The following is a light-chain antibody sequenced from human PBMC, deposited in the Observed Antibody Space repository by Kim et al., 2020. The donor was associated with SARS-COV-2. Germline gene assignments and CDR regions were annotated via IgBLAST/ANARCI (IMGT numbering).Light chain of an antibody. CDR2: SNY. CDR1: SSNIGSNT. CDR3: AVWDDSLNAYV. J-gene: IGLJ1*01. V-gene: IGLV1-44*01. Sequence: ELTQPPSASGTPGQRVTISCSGSSSNIGSNTVKWYQQLPGTAPKLLIYSNYQRPSGVPDRFSGSKSGTSASLAISGLQSEDEADYYCAVWDDSLNAYVFGTGTKVTVL.